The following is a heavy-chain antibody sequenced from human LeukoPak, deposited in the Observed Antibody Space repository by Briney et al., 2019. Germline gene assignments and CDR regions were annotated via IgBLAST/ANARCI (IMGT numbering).Heavy chain of an antibody. J-gene: IGHJ4*02. V-gene: IGHV3-23*01. CDR3: SLSRFDY. D-gene: IGHD3-16*02. Sequence: PGGSLRLSCAASGFTFSSYAMSWVRQAPGKGLEWVSAISGSGGSTYYADSVKGRFTISRDNSKNTLYLQMNSPRAEDTAVYSWSLSRFDYWGQGTLVTVSS. CDR1: GFTFSSYA. CDR2: ISGSGGST.